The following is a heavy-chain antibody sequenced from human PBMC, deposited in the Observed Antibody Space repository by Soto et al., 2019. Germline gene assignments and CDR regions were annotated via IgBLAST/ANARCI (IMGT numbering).Heavy chain of an antibody. V-gene: IGHV1-18*01. CDR2: ISAYNGNT. CDR1: GYTFTSYG. Sequence: ASVKVSCKASGYTFTSYGISWVRQAPGQGLEWMGWISAYNGNTNYAQKLQGRVTMTTDTSTSTAYMELRSLRSDDTAVYYCAKAPPGAGKDNAFECWGKGTRVTAS. J-gene: IGHJ3*01. D-gene: IGHD6-19*01. CDR3: AKAPPGAGKDNAFEC.